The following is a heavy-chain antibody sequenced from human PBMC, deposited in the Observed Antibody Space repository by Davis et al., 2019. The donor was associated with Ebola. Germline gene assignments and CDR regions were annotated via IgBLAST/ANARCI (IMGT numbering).Heavy chain of an antibody. CDR3: ARGGGSSKRTMGY. D-gene: IGHD1-26*01. Sequence: ASVKVSCKASGYTFPSYYMHWVRQAPGQGLEWMGWINPNSGGTNYAQKFQGWVTMTRDTSISTAYMERSRLRSDDTAVYYCARGGGSSKRTMGYWGQGTLVTVSS. CDR1: GYTFPSYY. CDR2: INPNSGGT. V-gene: IGHV1-2*04. J-gene: IGHJ4*02.